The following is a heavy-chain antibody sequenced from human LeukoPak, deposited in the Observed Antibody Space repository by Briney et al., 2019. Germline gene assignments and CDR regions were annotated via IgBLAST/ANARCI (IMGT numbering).Heavy chain of an antibody. CDR2: IKPDGSQT. CDR3: AKGGRGNGEVY. J-gene: IGHJ4*02. D-gene: IGHD2-8*01. CDR1: GFSFNGDW. Sequence: GGSLRLSCAASGFSFNGDWMNWVRQAPGKGLEWVANIKPDGSQTYYGDSVKGRFTISRDNAKSSLFLQMNDLRAEDTAVYYCAKGGRGNGEVYWGQGTLVTVSS. V-gene: IGHV3-7*01.